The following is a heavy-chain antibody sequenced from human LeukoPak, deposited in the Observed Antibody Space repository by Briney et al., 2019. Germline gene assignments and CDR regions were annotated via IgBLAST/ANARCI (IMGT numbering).Heavy chain of an antibody. V-gene: IGHV4-59*07. Sequence: SDTLSLTCPGSGGCIRSYYWLWIRQPPAKGLEWVGYIYYSGSTNYHPSLTSRVTISVDTSKNQFSLKLSSVTAADTAVYYCARHSSSWYYFDYWGQGTLVTVSS. J-gene: IGHJ4*02. CDR2: IYYSGST. CDR3: ARHSSSWYYFDY. CDR1: GGCIRSYY. D-gene: IGHD6-13*01.